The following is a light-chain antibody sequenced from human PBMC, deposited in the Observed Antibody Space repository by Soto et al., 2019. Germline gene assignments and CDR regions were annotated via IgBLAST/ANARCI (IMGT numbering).Light chain of an antibody. Sequence: DIPMTQSPSSLSASVGDIVTITCGASQGSIAYLAWYKQRPWKAPTRMIYAASTLHTGVPSRFSGSGAGTDFTPTIRSLQPEDVATDYFQTYDSCTQSFGPGTKVDI. J-gene: IGKJ1*01. CDR1: QGSIAY. V-gene: IGKV1-27*01. CDR2: AAS. CDR3: QTYDSCTQS.